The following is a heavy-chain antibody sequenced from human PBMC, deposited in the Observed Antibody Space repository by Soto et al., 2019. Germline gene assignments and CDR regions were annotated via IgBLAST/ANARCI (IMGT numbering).Heavy chain of an antibody. CDR1: GGSISSYY. D-gene: IGHD6-19*01. CDR3: ARVAVAGGMDY. CDR2: IYYSGST. V-gene: IGHV4-59*01. Sequence: KPSETLSLTCTVSGGSISSYYWSWIRQPPGKGLEWIGYIYYSGSTNYNPSLKSRVTISVDTSKNQFSLKLSSATAADTAVYYCARVAVAGGMDYWGQGTLVTVSS. J-gene: IGHJ4*02.